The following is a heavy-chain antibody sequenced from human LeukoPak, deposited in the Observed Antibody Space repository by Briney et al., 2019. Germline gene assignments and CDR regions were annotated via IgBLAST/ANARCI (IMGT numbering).Heavy chain of an antibody. J-gene: IGHJ4*02. CDR2: IKQDGSEK. V-gene: IGHV3-7*03. CDR1: GFTFSSYW. D-gene: IGHD3-22*01. CDR3: ARDRRDSSGYYFGY. Sequence: GGSLRLSCAASGFTFSSYWMSWVRQAPGKGLEWVANIKQDGSEKCYVDSVKGRFTISRDNAKNSLYLQMNSLRAEDTAVYYCARDRRDSSGYYFGYWGQGTLVTVSS.